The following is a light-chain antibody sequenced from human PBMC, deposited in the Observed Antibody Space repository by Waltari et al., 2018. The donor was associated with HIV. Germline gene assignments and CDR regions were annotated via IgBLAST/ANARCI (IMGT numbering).Light chain of an antibody. V-gene: IGKV3-11*01. CDR3: QQRQHWLPLT. CDR2: DAS. Sequence: EVVLTLSPATLSLSPVERATLSCRDSQSVSVYLAWYQQKPGQAPRLLIYDASNRATCIPDRVMGSGSGTDCTLTISSLEPEDFAVYYCQQRQHWLPLTFGGGTKVEIK. CDR1: QSVSVY. J-gene: IGKJ4*01.